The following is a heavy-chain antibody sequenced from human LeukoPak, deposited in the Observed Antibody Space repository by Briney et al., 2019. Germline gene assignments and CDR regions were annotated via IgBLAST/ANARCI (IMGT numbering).Heavy chain of an antibody. CDR3: ARDQSGYDYLDY. J-gene: IGHJ4*02. CDR2: ISSSSSYI. CDR1: GFTFSSYS. V-gene: IGHV3-21*01. Sequence: GGSLRLSCAASGFTFSSYSMNWVRQAPGKGLEWVSSISSSSSYIYYADSVKGRFTISRDNAKNSLYLQMNSLRAEDTAVYYCARDQSGYDYLDYWGQGTLVTVSS. D-gene: IGHD5-12*01.